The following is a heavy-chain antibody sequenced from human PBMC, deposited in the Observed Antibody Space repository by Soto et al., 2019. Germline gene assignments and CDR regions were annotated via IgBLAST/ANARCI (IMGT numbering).Heavy chain of an antibody. D-gene: IGHD3-10*01. J-gene: IGHJ4*01. CDR1: RFSFGIYW. CDR2: LELDASEK. CDR3: ARDSGYGSGASVNYYLDY. Sequence: PRGSLRLSSAASRFSFGIYWMGWVRQAQREGLECLPTLELDASEKTYVGSVKDRFTLSSGNAKNTLYPQMESLRVEDTAVYYCARDSGYGSGASVNYYLDYWGHGTLVTVSS. V-gene: IGHV3-7*01.